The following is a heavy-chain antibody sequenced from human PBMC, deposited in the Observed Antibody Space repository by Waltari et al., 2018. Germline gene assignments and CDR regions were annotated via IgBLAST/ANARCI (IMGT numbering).Heavy chain of an antibody. D-gene: IGHD1-26*01. CDR3: ARDSGGSYPPYNWFDP. CDR1: GYTFTSYA. J-gene: IGHJ5*02. Sequence: QVQLVQSGAEVKKSGASVKASCKASGYTFTSYAMRWVRQAPGQRLEGMGWINAGNGNTKYSQKFQGRVTITRDTSASTAYMELSSLRSEDTAVYYCARDSGGSYPPYNWFDPWGQGTLVTVSS. V-gene: IGHV1-3*01. CDR2: INAGNGNT.